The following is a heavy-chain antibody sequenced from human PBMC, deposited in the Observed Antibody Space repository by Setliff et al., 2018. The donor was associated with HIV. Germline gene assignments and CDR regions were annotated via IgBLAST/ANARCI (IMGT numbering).Heavy chain of an antibody. CDR1: GGSFSGFY. D-gene: IGHD6-6*01. CDR2: INYSGKT. Sequence: PSETLSLTCGISGGSFSGFYWAWIRQPPGKGLEWIGEINYSGKTNKNPSLKSRVTISADTSRTQFSLNLISVTAADTAVYYCARATYGSRAGTGLYFDSWGQGALVTAPQ. V-gene: IGHV4-34*01. CDR3: ARATYGSRAGTGLYFDS. J-gene: IGHJ4*02.